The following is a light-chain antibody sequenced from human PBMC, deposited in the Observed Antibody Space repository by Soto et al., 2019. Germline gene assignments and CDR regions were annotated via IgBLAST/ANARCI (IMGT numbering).Light chain of an antibody. CDR2: KAS. Sequence: DIHMTQSTSTLSGSVGDRVTITCRASQTFSSWLAWYQQKPGKAPKLLIYKASTLKSGVPSRFSGSGSGTEFTLTISSLQPDDFATYYCQHYNSYSEAFGQGTKVDIK. J-gene: IGKJ1*01. V-gene: IGKV1-5*03. CDR1: QTFSSW. CDR3: QHYNSYSEA.